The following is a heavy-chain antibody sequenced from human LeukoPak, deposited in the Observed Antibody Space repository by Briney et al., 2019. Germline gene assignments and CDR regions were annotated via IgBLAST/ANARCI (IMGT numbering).Heavy chain of an antibody. J-gene: IGHJ4*02. D-gene: IGHD3-10*01. Sequence: PGGSLRLSCAASGFTFSSYAMSWVRQAPGKGLEWVSAISGSGGSTYYADSVKGRFTISRDNSKNTLYLQMNSLGAEDTAVYYCAKGRDYYGSGLDYWGQGTLVTVSS. CDR1: GFTFSSYA. CDR2: ISGSGGST. CDR3: AKGRDYYGSGLDY. V-gene: IGHV3-23*01.